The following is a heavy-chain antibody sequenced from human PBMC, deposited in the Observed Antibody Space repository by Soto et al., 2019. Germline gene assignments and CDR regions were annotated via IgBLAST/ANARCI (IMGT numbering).Heavy chain of an antibody. V-gene: IGHV3-30*18. J-gene: IGHJ4*02. Sequence: GGSLRLSCAASGFTFSSYGMHWVRQAPGKGLEWVAVISYDGSNKYYADSVKGRFTISRDNSKNTLYLQMNSLRAEDTAVYYCAKSAGESEVDYVDYWGQGTLVTVSS. D-gene: IGHD3-10*01. CDR1: GFTFSSYG. CDR2: ISYDGSNK. CDR3: AKSAGESEVDYVDY.